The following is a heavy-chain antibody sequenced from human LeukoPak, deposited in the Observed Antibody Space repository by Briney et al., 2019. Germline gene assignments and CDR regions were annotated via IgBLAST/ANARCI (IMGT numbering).Heavy chain of an antibody. D-gene: IGHD3-3*01. CDR2: IKSKTDGGTT. CDR3: TTDFWSGYAYYYYMDV. V-gene: IGHV3-15*01. CDR1: GFTFSNAW. J-gene: IGHJ6*03. Sequence: GGSLRLSCAASGFTFSNAWMSWVRQAPGKGLEWVGRIKSKTDGGTTDYTAPVKGRFTISRDDSKNTLYLQMNSLKTEDTAVYYCTTDFWSGYAYYYYMDVWGKGTTVTVSS.